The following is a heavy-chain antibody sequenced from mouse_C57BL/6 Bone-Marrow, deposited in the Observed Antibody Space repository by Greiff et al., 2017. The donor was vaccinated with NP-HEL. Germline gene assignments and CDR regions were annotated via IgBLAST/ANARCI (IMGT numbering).Heavy chain of an antibody. CDR3: AREGLLLAWTDYYAIDY. Sequence: QVQLQQPGTELVKPGASVKLSCKASGYTFTSYWMHWVKQRPGQGLEWIGNINPSNGGTNYNEKFKSKATLTVDKSSSTAYMQLSSLTSEDSAVYYCAREGLLLAWTDYYAIDYWGQGTSVTVSS. J-gene: IGHJ4*01. V-gene: IGHV1-53*01. D-gene: IGHD6-2*01. CDR1: GYTFTSYW. CDR2: INPSNGGT.